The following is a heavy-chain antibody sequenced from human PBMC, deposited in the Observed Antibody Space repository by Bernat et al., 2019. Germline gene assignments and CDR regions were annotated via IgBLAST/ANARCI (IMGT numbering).Heavy chain of an antibody. J-gene: IGHJ3*02. V-gene: IGHV1-24*01. CDR3: ARDSELDDAFDI. D-gene: IGHD1-26*01. CDR1: GYTLTELS. Sequence: QVQLVQSGAEVKKPGASVKVSCKVSGYTLTELSMHWVRQAPGKGLEWMGGFDPEDGETIYAQKFQGRVTITADKSTSTAYMELSSLRSEDTAVYYCARDSELDDAFDIWGQGTMVTVSS. CDR2: FDPEDGET.